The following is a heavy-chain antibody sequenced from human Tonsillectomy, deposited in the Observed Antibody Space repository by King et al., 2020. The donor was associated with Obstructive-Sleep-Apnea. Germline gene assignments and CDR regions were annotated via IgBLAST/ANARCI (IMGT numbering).Heavy chain of an antibody. CDR1: GYTFTGYY. CDR2: INPNGGAT. CDR3: ARVAVATATYCFDY. Sequence: QLVQSGAELKNPGASVRVSCTASGYTFTGYYIHWVRQAPGQGLEWMGRINPNGGATNYAQKSQGRVTITRDTSISTAYLELNRLTSDDTAFYYCARVAVATATYCFDYWGQGTLVTVSS. V-gene: IGHV1-2*06. D-gene: IGHD4-17*01. J-gene: IGHJ4*02.